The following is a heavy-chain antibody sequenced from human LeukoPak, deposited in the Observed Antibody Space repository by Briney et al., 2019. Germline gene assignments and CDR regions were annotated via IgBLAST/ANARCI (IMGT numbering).Heavy chain of an antibody. J-gene: IGHJ5*02. D-gene: IGHD3-3*01. CDR1: GFTFSSYS. Sequence: NPGGSLRLSCAASGFTFSSYSMNWVRQAPGKGLEWVSSISSSSSYIHYADSVKGRFTISRDNAKNSLYLQMNSLRAEDTAVYYCAREIETYYDFWSGYPNWFDPWGQGTLVTVSS. V-gene: IGHV3-21*01. CDR2: ISSSSSYI. CDR3: AREIETYYDFWSGYPNWFDP.